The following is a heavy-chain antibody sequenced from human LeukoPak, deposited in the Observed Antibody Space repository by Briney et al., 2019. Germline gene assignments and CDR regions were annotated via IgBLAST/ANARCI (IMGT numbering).Heavy chain of an antibody. CDR1: GYTFTSYG. D-gene: IGHD3-10*01. Sequence: GASVKVSCKASGYTFTSYGISWVRQAPGQGLEWMGWISAYNGNTNYAQKLQVRVTMTTNTSTSTAYMELEMRTPDATAGYYWWRDWGYYGSASHRVDYWGQGPLVTVSS. CDR2: ISAYNGNT. V-gene: IGHV1-18*01. CDR3: WRDWGYYGSASHRVDY. J-gene: IGHJ4*02.